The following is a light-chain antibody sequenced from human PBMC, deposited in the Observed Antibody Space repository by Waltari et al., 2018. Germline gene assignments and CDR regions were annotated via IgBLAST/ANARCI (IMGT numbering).Light chain of an antibody. CDR2: AAS. V-gene: IGKV3-11*01. Sequence: EIVLTQSPSTLSLSPVESATLSCRASQTGSSYLAWYQQKPGQAPRPLIYAASNGATGSPARFSGSGPGTDLNLTISSLEPEDFAVYYCQQRSNWPYTFGQGTKLEIK. CDR1: QTGSSY. CDR3: QQRSNWPYT. J-gene: IGKJ2*01.